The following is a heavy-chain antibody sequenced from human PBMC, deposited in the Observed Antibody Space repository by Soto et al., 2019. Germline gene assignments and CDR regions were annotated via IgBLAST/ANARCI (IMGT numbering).Heavy chain of an antibody. CDR3: AKAMYGTSSWSRSVWYFDL. V-gene: IGHV3-23*01. J-gene: IGHJ2*01. Sequence: GGSLRLSCAASGFTFSSYAMSWVRQAPGKGLEWVSAISGGGGGTYYADSVKGRFTISRDNSKNTLYLQMNSLRAEDTAVYYCAKAMYGTSSWSRSVWYFDLWGRGTLVTVSS. CDR1: GFTFSSYA. D-gene: IGHD6-6*01. CDR2: ISGGGGGT.